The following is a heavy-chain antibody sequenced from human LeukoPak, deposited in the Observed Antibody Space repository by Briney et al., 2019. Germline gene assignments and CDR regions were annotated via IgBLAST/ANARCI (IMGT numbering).Heavy chain of an antibody. CDR1: GFDFNMYS. CDR3: AREPGQWLPPEL. V-gene: IGHV3-21*01. J-gene: IGHJ4*02. D-gene: IGHD6-19*01. Sequence: PGRSLRLSCAASGFDFNMYSMAWVRQAPGKGLEWVSSISSNSVYIYYADSLKGRFTISRDNTKKSLYLQVSSLRVEDTAVYYCAREPGQWLPPELWGQGTLVTVSS. CDR2: ISSNSVYI.